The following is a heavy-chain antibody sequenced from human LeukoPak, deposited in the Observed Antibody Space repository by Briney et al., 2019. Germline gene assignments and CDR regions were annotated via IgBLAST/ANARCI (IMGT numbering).Heavy chain of an antibody. CDR1: GFTFSSYW. D-gene: IGHD6-19*01. Sequence: GGSLRLSCAASGFTFSSYWMSWVRQAPGKGLEWVANIKQDGSEKYYVDSVKGRFTISRDNAKNSLYLQMNSLRAEDAAVYYCARGGSGWYGSSYYYYGMDVWGQGTTVTVSS. CDR2: IKQDGSEK. J-gene: IGHJ6*02. V-gene: IGHV3-7*01. CDR3: ARGGSGWYGSSYYYYGMDV.